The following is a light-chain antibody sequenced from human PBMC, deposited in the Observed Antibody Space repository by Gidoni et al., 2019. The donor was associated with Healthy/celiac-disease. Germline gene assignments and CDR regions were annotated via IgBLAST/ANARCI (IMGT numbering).Light chain of an antibody. CDR2: DVS. V-gene: IGLV2-14*01. Sequence: QSALTQPASVSGSPGQSLTISCTGTSSDVGRYNYVSWYQQHPGKAPKLMIYDVSNRPSGVSNRFSGSKTGNTASLPISGLQAQAEADYYCSSYTSSSTPVVFGGGTKLTVL. J-gene: IGLJ2*01. CDR1: SSDVGRYNY. CDR3: SSYTSSSTPVV.